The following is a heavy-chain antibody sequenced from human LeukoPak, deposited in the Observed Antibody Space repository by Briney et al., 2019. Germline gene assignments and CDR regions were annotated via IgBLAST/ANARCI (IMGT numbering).Heavy chain of an antibody. J-gene: IGHJ4*02. CDR3: ARDTYYYGSGSYYNLYYFDY. CDR1: GYTFTGYY. Sequence: ASVKVSCKASGYTFTGYYMHWVRQAPGQGLEWMGWINPNSGGTNYAQNFQDRVTMTTDTSTSTAYMELRSLRSDDTAVYYCARDTYYYGSGSYYNLYYFDYWGQGTLVTVSS. CDR2: INPNSGGT. D-gene: IGHD3-10*01. V-gene: IGHV1-2*02.